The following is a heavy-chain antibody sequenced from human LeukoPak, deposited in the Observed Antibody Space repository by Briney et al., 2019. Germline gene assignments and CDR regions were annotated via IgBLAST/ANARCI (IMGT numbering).Heavy chain of an antibody. CDR2: ISWNSGYI. D-gene: IGHD6-19*01. V-gene: IGHV3-9*01. CDR1: GFTFDNYA. Sequence: SLRLSCAASGFTFDNYAMHWVRQAPGKGLEWLSIISWNSGYIGYADSVKGRFTISRDIAKKSLDLQMNSLRAEDTAFYYCAKVRGTYSSGYFFDYWGQGTLVTVSS. J-gene: IGHJ4*02. CDR3: AKVRGTYSSGYFFDY.